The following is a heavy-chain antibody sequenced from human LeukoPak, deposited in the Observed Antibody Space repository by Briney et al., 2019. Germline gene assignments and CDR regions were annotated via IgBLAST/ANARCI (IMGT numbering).Heavy chain of an antibody. CDR3: TTDTRRIDTFA. J-gene: IGHJ4*02. CDR2: IKRRSDGGTP. CDR1: GFSFNDAW. D-gene: IGHD2-2*01. V-gene: IGHV3-15*07. Sequence: PGGSLRLSCAASGFSFNDAWMNWVRQAPGKGPEWVGRIKRRSDGGTPDYAAPVQGRFTISRDESKNTLYLQMNSLKTGDTAVYYCTTDTRRIDTFAWGQGTLVTV.